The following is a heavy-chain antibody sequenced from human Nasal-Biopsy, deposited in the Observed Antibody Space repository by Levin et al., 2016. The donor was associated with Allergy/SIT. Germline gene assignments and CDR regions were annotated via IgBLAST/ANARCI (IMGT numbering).Heavy chain of an antibody. D-gene: IGHD1-1*01. CDR3: ARDQARNDGVGKLPFDY. Sequence: GESLKISCAASGFTFSRYGMHWVRQAPGKGLEWVAIIWDDGSNKYYADSVKGRFTISRDNSKNTLYLQMNSLRAEDTAVYYCARDQARNDGVGKLPFDYWGQGTLVTVSS. CDR1: GFTFSRYG. J-gene: IGHJ4*02. CDR2: IWDDGSNK. V-gene: IGHV3-33*01.